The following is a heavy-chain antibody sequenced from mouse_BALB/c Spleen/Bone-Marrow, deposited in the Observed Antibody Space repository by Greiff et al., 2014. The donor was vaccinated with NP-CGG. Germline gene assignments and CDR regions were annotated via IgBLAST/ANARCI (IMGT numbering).Heavy chain of an antibody. J-gene: IGHJ3*01. CDR3: TTGTRFAY. V-gene: IGHV1-69*02. Sequence: VQLQQSGAELVRPGASVKLSCKASGYTFTSYWINWVKQRPGQGLEWIGSIYPSDSYTNYNQKFKDKATLTVDKSSSTAYMQLSSPTSEDSAVYYCTTGTRFAYWGQGTLVTVSA. CDR1: GYTFTSYW. CDR2: IYPSDSYT. D-gene: IGHD4-1*01.